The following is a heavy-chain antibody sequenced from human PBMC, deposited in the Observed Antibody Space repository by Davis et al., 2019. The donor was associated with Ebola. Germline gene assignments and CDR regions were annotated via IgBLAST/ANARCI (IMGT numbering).Heavy chain of an antibody. CDR1: GFSISQYW. CDR2: IKEDGSQT. J-gene: IGHJ4*01. CDR3: VTTSGSDPELH. V-gene: IGHV3-7*01. Sequence: PGGSLRLSCAASGFSISQYWMNWVRQAPGGLEWVGKIKEDGSQTYYVDSVRGRFTISRNNAQNSLYLQMNSLRADDTAVYYCVTTSGSDPELHWGHGTLVTVSS. D-gene: IGHD4-23*01.